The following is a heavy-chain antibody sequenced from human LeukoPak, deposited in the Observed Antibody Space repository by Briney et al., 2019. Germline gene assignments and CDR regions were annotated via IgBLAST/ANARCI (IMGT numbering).Heavy chain of an antibody. CDR3: AKDGRYYYDSSGYYFDY. Sequence: QSGGSLRLSCAASGFTLSSYAMSWVRQAPGKGLEWVSAISGGGGSTYYADSVKGRFTISRDNSKNTLYLQMNSLRAEDTAVYYCAKDGRYYYDSSGYYFDYWGQGTLVTVSS. CDR2: ISGGGGST. CDR1: GFTLSSYA. V-gene: IGHV3-23*01. J-gene: IGHJ4*02. D-gene: IGHD3-22*01.